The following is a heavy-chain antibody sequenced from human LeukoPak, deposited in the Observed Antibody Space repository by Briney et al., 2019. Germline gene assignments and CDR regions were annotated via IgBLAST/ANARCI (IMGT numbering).Heavy chain of an antibody. CDR2: ISTGSYI. V-gene: IGHV3-48*03. J-gene: IGHJ4*02. D-gene: IGHD6-19*01. Sequence: PGGSLRLSCVASGFTFSLFEMNWVRQAPGKGLEWISHISTGSYIAYADSVKGRFTISRDNAKTSLYLQMNSLRAEDTAVYYCARRSGIAVAGAFDYWGQGTLVTVSS. CDR1: GFTFSLFE. CDR3: ARRSGIAVAGAFDY.